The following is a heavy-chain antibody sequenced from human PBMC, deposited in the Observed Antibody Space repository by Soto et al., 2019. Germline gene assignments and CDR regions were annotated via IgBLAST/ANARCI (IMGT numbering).Heavy chain of an antibody. CDR1: GGTFSSYA. D-gene: IGHD6-19*01. CDR2: IIPIFGTA. Sequence: QVQLVQSGAEVKKPGSSVKVSCKASGGTFSSYAISWVRQAPGQGLEWMGGIIPIFGTANYAQKFQGRVTMTADESTRTAYMELSSLRSEDTAVYYCARMAGIAVRYYYYGMDVWGQGTTVTVSS. CDR3: ARMAGIAVRYYYYGMDV. V-gene: IGHV1-69*12. J-gene: IGHJ6*02.